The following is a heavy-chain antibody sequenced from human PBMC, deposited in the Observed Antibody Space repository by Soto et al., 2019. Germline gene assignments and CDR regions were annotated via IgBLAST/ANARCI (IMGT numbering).Heavy chain of an antibody. CDR1: GGTFSSYA. Sequence: SVKVSCKASGGTFSSYAISWVRQAPGQGLEWMGGIIPIFGTANYAQKFQGRVTITADESTSTAYMELSSLRSEDTAVYYCAREIVATIGHYYYYYGMDVWGQGTTVTVSS. V-gene: IGHV1-69*13. CDR3: AREIVATIGHYYYYYGMDV. J-gene: IGHJ6*02. D-gene: IGHD5-12*01. CDR2: IIPIFGTA.